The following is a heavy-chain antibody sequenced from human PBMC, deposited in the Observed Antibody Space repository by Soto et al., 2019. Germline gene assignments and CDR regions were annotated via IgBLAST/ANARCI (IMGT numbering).Heavy chain of an antibody. CDR1: GFSLSTNGVG. V-gene: IGHV2-5*02. J-gene: IGHJ4*02. CDR3: AREAYYSTYFDS. Sequence: QITLKESGTTLVRPTQTLTLTCTFSGFSLSTNGVGLCWIRQSPGKALEWLALIYWDDDHRYIPSMKTRLTITKYTSKNQVVLTMTNLDPSDTGTYYCAREAYYSTYFDSWGQGTLVTVSS. CDR2: IYWDDDH. D-gene: IGHD3-10*01.